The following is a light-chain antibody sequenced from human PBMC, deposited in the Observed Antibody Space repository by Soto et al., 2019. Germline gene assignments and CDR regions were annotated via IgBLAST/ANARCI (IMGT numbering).Light chain of an antibody. V-gene: IGKV1-5*03. CDR3: QEYNSYWT. CDR2: KAS. J-gene: IGKJ1*01. Sequence: DIQMTQSPSTLSASVGDRVTITCRASQSISNWLAWYQQKPGKAPKLLIYKASSLESGVPSRFSGSGSGTEFTLTISSLQPDDFGTYYCQEYNSYWTCGQGTKGDIK. CDR1: QSISNW.